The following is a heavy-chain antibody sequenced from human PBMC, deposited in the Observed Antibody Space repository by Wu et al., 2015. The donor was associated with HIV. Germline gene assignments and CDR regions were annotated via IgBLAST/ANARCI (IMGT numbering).Heavy chain of an antibody. CDR1: GYTFTSYY. D-gene: IGHD3-10*01. Sequence: QVQVVQSGAEVKKPGASVKVSCKTSGYTFTSYYIHWVRQAPGQGLEWMGIINPNDGSTSYGQKFQGRVTMTRDTSTSTVYMDLSRLRSEDTAVYYCARDKIRGVGYYGMDVWGQGTTGHRLL. J-gene: IGHJ6*02. V-gene: IGHV1-46*01. CDR2: INPNDGST. CDR3: ARDKIRGVGYYGMDV.